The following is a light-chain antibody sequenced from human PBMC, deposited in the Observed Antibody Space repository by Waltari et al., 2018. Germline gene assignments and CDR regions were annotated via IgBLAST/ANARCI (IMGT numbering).Light chain of an antibody. J-gene: IGLJ1*01. CDR2: YDS. CDR1: NIGSKR. V-gene: IGLV3-21*04. CDR3: QVCDSSSDHLYV. Sequence: SYVLTQPPSVSVAPGKTARITCGGNNIGSKRVQWYQQKPGQAPVLGSYYDSDRPSAIPERFSASTSGNTATLTLSSVEAGDESDYYCQVCDSSSDHLYVFGTCTKVTVL.